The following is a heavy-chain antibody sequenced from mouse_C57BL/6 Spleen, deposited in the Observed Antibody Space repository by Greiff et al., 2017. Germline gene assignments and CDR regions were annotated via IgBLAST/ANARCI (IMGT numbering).Heavy chain of an antibody. CDR2: INPYNGGT. CDR3: ARGLGGDYAMDY. V-gene: IGHV1-19*01. J-gene: IGHJ4*01. Sequence: VQLQQSGPVLVKPGASVKMSCKASGYTFTDYYMNWVKQSHGKSLEWIGVINPYNGGTSYNQKFKGKATLTVDKSSSTAYMELNSLTSEDSAVYYCARGLGGDYAMDYWGQGTSVTVSS. D-gene: IGHD3-3*01. CDR1: GYTFTDYY.